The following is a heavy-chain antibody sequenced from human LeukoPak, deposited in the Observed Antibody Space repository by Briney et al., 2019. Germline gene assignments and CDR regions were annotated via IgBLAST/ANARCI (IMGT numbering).Heavy chain of an antibody. CDR3: AYDSSGYYHDAFDT. V-gene: IGHV4-39*01. D-gene: IGHD3-22*01. J-gene: IGHJ3*02. CDR1: GGSISSSSYY. CDR2: IYYSGST. Sequence: PSETLSLTCTVSGGSISSSSYYWGWIRQPPGKGLEWIGSIYYSGSTYYNPSLKSRVTISVDTSKNQFSLKLSSVTAADTAVYYCAYDSSGYYHDAFDTWGQGTMVTVSS.